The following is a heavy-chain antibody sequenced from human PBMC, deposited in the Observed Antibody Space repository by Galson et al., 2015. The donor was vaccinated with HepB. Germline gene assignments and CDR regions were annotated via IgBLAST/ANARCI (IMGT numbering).Heavy chain of an antibody. J-gene: IGHJ4*02. V-gene: IGHV3-53*04. CDR3: ARGTQQWLVTMDY. CDR2: IYSGGST. Sequence: SLRLSCAASGFTVSSNYMSWVRQAPGKGLEWVSVIYSGGSTYYADSVKGRFTISRHNSKNTLYLQMNSLRAEDTAVYYCARGTQQWLVTMDYWGQGTLVTVSS. D-gene: IGHD6-19*01. CDR1: GFTVSSNY.